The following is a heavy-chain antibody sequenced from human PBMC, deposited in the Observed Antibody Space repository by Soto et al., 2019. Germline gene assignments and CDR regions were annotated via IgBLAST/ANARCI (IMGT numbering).Heavy chain of an antibody. CDR2: INPRSGSA. CDR1: GFPFTSFF. Sequence: GASVKVSCKASGFPFTSFFIHWVRQAPGQGLEWMGVINPRSGSANYAQKFQDRLTLTRDTSSTTVYMDLSSLKSEDTALYYCVRAPYCFDIWGQGTLVTVSS. CDR3: VRAPYCFDI. J-gene: IGHJ4*02. V-gene: IGHV1-46*01.